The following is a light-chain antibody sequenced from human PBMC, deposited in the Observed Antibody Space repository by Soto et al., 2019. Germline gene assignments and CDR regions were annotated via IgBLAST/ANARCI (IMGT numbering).Light chain of an antibody. CDR1: HNIGTD. V-gene: IGKV1-39*01. CDR2: GAT. Sequence: DIQMTQSPSSLSASVGDRVTVSCRTGHNIGTDLNWYQKKPGRAPRLLIYGATTLQVGVPARFAGSGSGTDFTLTIISLEPEDFATYYCLQSFTSPYTFGQGT. CDR3: LQSFTSPYT. J-gene: IGKJ2*01.